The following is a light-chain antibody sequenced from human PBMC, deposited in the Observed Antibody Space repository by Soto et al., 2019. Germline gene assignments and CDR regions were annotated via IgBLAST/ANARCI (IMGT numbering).Light chain of an antibody. Sequence: DIQMTQSPSTVSASVADRVTITCRASQRISSWLAWYKQKPGKAPKLLIYDASSLESGVPSRFSGSGSGTDFTLTISSLQPDDFATYYCQQYNSYPWTFGQGTKVDIK. V-gene: IGKV1-5*01. CDR2: DAS. J-gene: IGKJ1*01. CDR3: QQYNSYPWT. CDR1: QRISSW.